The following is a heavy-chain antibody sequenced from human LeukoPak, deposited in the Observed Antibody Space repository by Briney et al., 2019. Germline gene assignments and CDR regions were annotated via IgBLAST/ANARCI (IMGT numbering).Heavy chain of an antibody. CDR2: IFPSGGEI. CDR3: ATYRQVLLPFES. D-gene: IGHD2-8*02. V-gene: IGHV3-23*01. CDR1: GFTFNTFA. Sequence: GGSLRLSCAASGFTFNTFAMIWVRQPPGKGLEWVSSIFPSGGEIHYADSVRGRFTISRDNSKSTLSLQMNSLRAEDTAIYYCATYRQVLLPFESWGQGTLVTVSS. J-gene: IGHJ4*02.